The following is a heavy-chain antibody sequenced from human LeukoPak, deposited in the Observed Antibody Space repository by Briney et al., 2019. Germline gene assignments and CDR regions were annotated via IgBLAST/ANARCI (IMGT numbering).Heavy chain of an antibody. V-gene: IGHV3-7*01. Sequence: GGSLRLSCAASGFTFSSYGMHWVRQAPGKGLEWVANIKQDGSEKYYVDSVKGRFTISRDNAKNSLYLQMDSLRAEDTAVYYCARGITIFGVVTSYFDYWGQGTLVTVSS. CDR1: GFTFSSYG. CDR3: ARGITIFGVVTSYFDY. J-gene: IGHJ4*02. D-gene: IGHD3-3*01. CDR2: IKQDGSEK.